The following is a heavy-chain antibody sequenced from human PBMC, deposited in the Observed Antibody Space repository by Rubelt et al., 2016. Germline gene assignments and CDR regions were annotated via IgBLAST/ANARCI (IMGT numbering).Heavy chain of an antibody. V-gene: IGHV1-8*01. CDR3: ARDVSMGATSYFDY. D-gene: IGHD1-26*01. CDR2: MNPNSGNT. CDR1: GYTFTSYD. J-gene: IGHJ4*02. Sequence: QVQLVQSGAEVKKPGASVKVSCKASGYTFTSYDINWVRQATGQGLEWMGWMNPNSGNTGFAQKFQGRVTMTRDTSISTAYMELSRLRSDDTAVYYCARDVSMGATSYFDYWGQGTLVTVSS.